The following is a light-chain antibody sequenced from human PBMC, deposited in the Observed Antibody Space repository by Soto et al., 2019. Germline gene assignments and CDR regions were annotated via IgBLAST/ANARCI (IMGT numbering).Light chain of an antibody. J-gene: IGKJ1*01. CDR1: QSISSW. Sequence: DIQMTQSPSTLSASVGDRVNITFLASQSISSWLAWYQPTPGKAPKLLIYKASSLDTGVPSRFSGSGSGTELTLTISSLQPDDFATYYCQQYATCGQGTKGDIK. CDR3: QQYAT. CDR2: KAS. V-gene: IGKV1-5*03.